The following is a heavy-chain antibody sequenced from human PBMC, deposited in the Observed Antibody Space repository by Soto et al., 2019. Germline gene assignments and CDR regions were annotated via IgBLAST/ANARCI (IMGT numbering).Heavy chain of an antibody. CDR1: GYYFPSYW. CDR2: FYPGDSDT. V-gene: IGHV5-51*01. J-gene: IGHJ4*02. CDR3: ARQGNGAEGFDY. Sequence: PGESLKISCKGSGYYFPSYWIGWARQMPGKGLEWMGIFYPGDSDTRYSPSFQGQVTISADRSISTAYLQWSSLKPSDTAMYYCARQGNGAEGFDYWGQGTLVTVSS. D-gene: IGHD4-17*01.